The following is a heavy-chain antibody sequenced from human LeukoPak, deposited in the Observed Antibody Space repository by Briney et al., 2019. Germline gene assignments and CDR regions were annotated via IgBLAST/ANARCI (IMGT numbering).Heavy chain of an antibody. D-gene: IGHD2-21*02. J-gene: IGHJ4*02. Sequence: GGSLRLSCAASGFTFSNAWMSWVRQAPGKGLEWVSAISGSGGSTYYADSVKGRFTISRDNSKNTVSLQMNSLRAEDTAVYYCAKSGDFATYSFDYWGQGTLVTVSS. V-gene: IGHV3-23*01. CDR1: GFTFSNAW. CDR3: AKSGDFATYSFDY. CDR2: ISGSGGST.